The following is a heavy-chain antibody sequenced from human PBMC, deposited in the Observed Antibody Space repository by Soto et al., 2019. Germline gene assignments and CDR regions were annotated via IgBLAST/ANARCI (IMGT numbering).Heavy chain of an antibody. D-gene: IGHD6-13*01. J-gene: IGHJ4*02. CDR3: ASPAISAAVSAFDY. CDR2: INHSGSA. Sequence: QVQLQQWGAGLLKPSETLSLTCAVYGGSFSGYYWSWIRQPPGKGLEWIGEINHSGSANYSPSLKSRVTISVDTSKNQFSLKLSSVTAADTAVYYCASPAISAAVSAFDYWGQGTLVSVSS. V-gene: IGHV4-34*01. CDR1: GGSFSGYY.